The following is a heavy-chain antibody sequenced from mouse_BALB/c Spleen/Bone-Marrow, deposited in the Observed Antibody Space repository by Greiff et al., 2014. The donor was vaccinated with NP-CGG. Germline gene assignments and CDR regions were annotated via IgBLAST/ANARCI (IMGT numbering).Heavy chain of an antibody. CDR3: ARRGNYGAMDY. D-gene: IGHD2-1*01. CDR1: GYTFTSHW. V-gene: IGHV1S81*02. J-gene: IGHJ4*01. CDR2: INLSNGRS. Sequence: VKLQESGAELVKPGASVKLSCKASGYTFTSHWMHWVKQRPGQGLEWIGEINLSNGRSNYNEKFKSKTTLTVDKSSSTAYMQLSSLTSEDSAVYYCARRGNYGAMDYWGQGTSVTVSS.